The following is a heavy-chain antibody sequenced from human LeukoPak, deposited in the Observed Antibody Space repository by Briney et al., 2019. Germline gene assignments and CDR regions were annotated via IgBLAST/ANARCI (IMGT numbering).Heavy chain of an antibody. Sequence: SETLSLTCAVYGGSFSGYYWSWIRQPPGKGLEWIGEINHSGSTNYNPSLKSRVTISVDTSKNQFSLKLSSVTAADTAVYYCARGLCATRYFDLWGRGTLVTVSS. J-gene: IGHJ2*01. V-gene: IGHV4-34*01. CDR3: ARGLCATRYFDL. CDR2: INHSGST. CDR1: GGSFSGYY.